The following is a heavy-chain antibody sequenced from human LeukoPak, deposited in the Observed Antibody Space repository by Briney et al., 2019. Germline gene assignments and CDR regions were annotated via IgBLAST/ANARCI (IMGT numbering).Heavy chain of an antibody. D-gene: IGHD3-22*01. Sequence: GGSLRLSCAASGFTFSSYGMSWVRQAPGKGLEWVSYISSSGSTIYYADSVKGRFTISRDNAKNSLYLQMNSLRAEDTAVYYCARDAEVGYFDSSNFYDYWGQGTLVTVSS. CDR3: ARDAEVGYFDSSNFYDY. V-gene: IGHV3-48*04. J-gene: IGHJ4*02. CDR1: GFTFSSYG. CDR2: ISSSGSTI.